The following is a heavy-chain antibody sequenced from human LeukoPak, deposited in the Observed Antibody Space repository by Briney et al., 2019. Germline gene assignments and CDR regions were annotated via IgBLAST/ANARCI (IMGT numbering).Heavy chain of an antibody. CDR3: ASFDPIAVADIDY. CDR2: ISSSSSYI. J-gene: IGHJ4*02. CDR1: GFTFSSYS. D-gene: IGHD6-19*01. Sequence: GGSLRLSCAASGFTFSSYSMNWVRQAPRKGPEWVSSISSSSSYIYYADSVKGRFTISRDNAKNSLYLQMNSLRAEDTAVYYCASFDPIAVADIDYWGQGTLVTVSS. V-gene: IGHV3-21*01.